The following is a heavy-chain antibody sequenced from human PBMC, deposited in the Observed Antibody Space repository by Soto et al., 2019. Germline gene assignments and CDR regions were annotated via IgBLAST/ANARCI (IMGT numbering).Heavy chain of an antibody. V-gene: IGHV4-59*08. J-gene: IGHJ4*02. CDR3: ARRWGSAADY. D-gene: IGHD2-15*01. CDR1: GGSISSYY. Sequence: PSETVSLTCTVSGGSISSYYWSWIRQPPGKGLEWIGYIYYSGSTNYNPSLKSRVTISVDTSKNQFSLKLSSVTAADTAVYYCARRWGSAADYWGQGTLVTVSS. CDR2: IYYSGST.